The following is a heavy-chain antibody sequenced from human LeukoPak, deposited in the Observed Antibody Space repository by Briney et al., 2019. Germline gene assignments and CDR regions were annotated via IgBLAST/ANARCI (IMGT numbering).Heavy chain of an antibody. D-gene: IGHD4-17*01. V-gene: IGHV3-66*04. J-gene: IGHJ4*02. CDR1: GFTVSSNY. CDR2: IYSGGST. Sequence: GGSLRLSCAASGFTVSSNYMSWVRQAPGKGLEWVSVIYSGGSTYYADSVKGRFTISRDNSKNTLYLQMNSLRAEDTAVYYCAKPPSYGDYTNGDFDYWGQGTLVTVSS. CDR3: AKPPSYGDYTNGDFDY.